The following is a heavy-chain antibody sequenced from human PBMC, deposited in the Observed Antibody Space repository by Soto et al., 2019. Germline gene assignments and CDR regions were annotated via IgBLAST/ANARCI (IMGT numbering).Heavy chain of an antibody. J-gene: IGHJ4*02. D-gene: IGHD5-18*01. CDR2: IYYSGST. V-gene: IGHV4-39*01. CDR3: ARGADTAMGLYFDY. Sequence: QLQLQESGPGLVKPSETLSLTCTVSGGSISSSSYYWGWIRQPPGKGLEWIGSIYYSGSTYYNPSPKSRVTISVDTSKNQFSLKLSSVTAADTAVYYCARGADTAMGLYFDYWGQGTLVTVSS. CDR1: GGSISSSSYY.